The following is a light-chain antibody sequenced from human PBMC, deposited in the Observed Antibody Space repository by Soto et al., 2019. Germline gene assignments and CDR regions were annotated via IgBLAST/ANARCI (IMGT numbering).Light chain of an antibody. Sequence: EIVLTQSPATLSLSLGERATLSCRASQSVGNDLVWYHHKPGQAPRLLIYSASNRATGIPARFSGSGSGTDFTLTISSLEPEDFAVYYCQQRTNWPPTFGGGTKVEIK. V-gene: IGKV3-11*01. CDR2: SAS. CDR3: QQRTNWPPT. CDR1: QSVGND. J-gene: IGKJ4*01.